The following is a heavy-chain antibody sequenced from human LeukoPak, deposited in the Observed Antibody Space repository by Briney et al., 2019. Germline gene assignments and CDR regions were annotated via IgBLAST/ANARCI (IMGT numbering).Heavy chain of an antibody. CDR2: ISSSSSYT. D-gene: IGHD4-17*01. J-gene: IGHJ4*02. CDR1: GFTFSDYY. CDR3: ARDADYGDYGNYFDY. Sequence: GGSLRLSCAASGFTFSDYYMSWIRQAPGKGLEWVSYISSSSSYTNYADSVKGRFTISRDNAKNSLCLQMNSLRAEDTAVYYCARDADYGDYGNYFDYWGQGTLVTVSS. V-gene: IGHV3-11*06.